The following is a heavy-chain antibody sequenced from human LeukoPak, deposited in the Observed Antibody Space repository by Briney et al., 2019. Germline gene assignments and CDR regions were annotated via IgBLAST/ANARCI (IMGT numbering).Heavy chain of an antibody. CDR2: IIPIFGTA. J-gene: IGHJ4*02. V-gene: IGHV1-69*01. D-gene: IGHD3-22*01. Sequence: SVKVSCKASGGTFSSYAISWVRQAPGQGLEWMGGIIPIFGTANYAQKFQGRVTITADESTSTAYMELSSLRSEDTAVYYCARGGGNYYDSSGYYNFDYWGQGTLVTVSS. CDR3: ARGGGNYYDSSGYYNFDY. CDR1: GGTFSSYA.